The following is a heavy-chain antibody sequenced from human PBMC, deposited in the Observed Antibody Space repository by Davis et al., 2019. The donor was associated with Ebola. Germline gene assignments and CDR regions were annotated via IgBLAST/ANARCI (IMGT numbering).Heavy chain of an antibody. Sequence: ASVKVSCKASGYTFTSYGISWVRQAPGQGLEWMGWISAYNGNTNYAQKLQGRVTMTTDTSTSTAYMELRSLRSDDTAVYYCARASYDYVWGSYRRDLYYYYGMDVWGQGTTVTVSS. J-gene: IGHJ6*02. CDR2: ISAYNGNT. CDR1: GYTFTSYG. CDR3: ARASYDYVWGSYRRDLYYYYGMDV. D-gene: IGHD3-16*02. V-gene: IGHV1-18*01.